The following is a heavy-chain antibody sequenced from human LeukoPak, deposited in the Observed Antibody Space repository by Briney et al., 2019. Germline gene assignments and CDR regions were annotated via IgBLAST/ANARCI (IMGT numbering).Heavy chain of an antibody. J-gene: IGHJ6*03. CDR2: IYTSGST. V-gene: IGHV4-4*07. CDR1: GGSINSYY. Sequence: PSETLSLTCTVSGGSINSYYWSWIRQPAGKGLEWIGRIYTSGSTNYNPSLKSRVTMSVDTSKNQFSLKLSSVTAADTAVYYCARDRTQKITMVRGVIDYYYYYYMDVWGKGTTVTISS. D-gene: IGHD3-10*01. CDR3: ARDRTQKITMVRGVIDYYYYYYMDV.